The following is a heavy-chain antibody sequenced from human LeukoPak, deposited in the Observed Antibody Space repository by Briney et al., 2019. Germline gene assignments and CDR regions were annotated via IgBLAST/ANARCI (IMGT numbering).Heavy chain of an antibody. CDR1: GYTFTGYY. D-gene: IGHD1-26*01. Sequence: ASVKVSCKASGYTFTGYYMHWVRQAPGQGLEWMGWINPNSGGTNYAQKFQGRVTMTRDTSISAAYMELSSLRSDDTAMYYCTTGAYGGNYHVSDSWGQGTLVTVSS. J-gene: IGHJ4*02. CDR2: INPNSGGT. V-gene: IGHV1-2*02. CDR3: TTGAYGGNYHVSDS.